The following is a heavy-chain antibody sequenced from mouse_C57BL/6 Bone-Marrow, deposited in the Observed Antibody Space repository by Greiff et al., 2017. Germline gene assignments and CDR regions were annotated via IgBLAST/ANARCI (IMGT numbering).Heavy chain of an antibody. V-gene: IGHV1-81*01. CDR1: GYTFTSYG. Sequence: VNVVESGAELARPGASVKLSCKASGYTFTSYGISWVKQRTGQGLEWIGEIYPRSGNTYYNEKFKGKATLTADKSSSTAYMELRSLTSEDSAVYFCARDYYGSSYGYFDYWGQGTTLTVSS. D-gene: IGHD1-1*01. CDR2: IYPRSGNT. J-gene: IGHJ2*01. CDR3: ARDYYGSSYGYFDY.